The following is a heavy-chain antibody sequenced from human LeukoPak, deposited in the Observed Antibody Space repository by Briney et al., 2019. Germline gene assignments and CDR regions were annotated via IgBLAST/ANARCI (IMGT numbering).Heavy chain of an antibody. CDR3: AREAAAGPNWFDP. D-gene: IGHD6-13*01. CDR1: GYTFTSYD. Sequence: ASVKVSCKASGYTFTSYDINWVRQATGQGLEWMGWMNPNSGNTGYAQKFQGRVTMTRNTSISTAYMELSSLRSEDTAVYYCAREAAAGPNWFDPWGQETLVTVSS. J-gene: IGHJ5*02. CDR2: MNPNSGNT. V-gene: IGHV1-8*01.